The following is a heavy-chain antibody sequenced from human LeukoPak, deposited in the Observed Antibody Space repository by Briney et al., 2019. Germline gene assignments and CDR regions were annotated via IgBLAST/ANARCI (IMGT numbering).Heavy chain of an antibody. D-gene: IGHD6-13*01. CDR3: ARASYVASGFDH. CDR2: IKEDGSEK. Sequence: GGSLRLSCAASGFTFSSYWMSWVRQAPGKGLEWVANIKEDGSEKYYVDSVKGRFTIFRDNAKKSLYLQMNSLRAEDTAVYYCARASYVASGFDHWGQGILVTVSS. CDR1: GFTFSSYW. V-gene: IGHV3-7*01. J-gene: IGHJ5*02.